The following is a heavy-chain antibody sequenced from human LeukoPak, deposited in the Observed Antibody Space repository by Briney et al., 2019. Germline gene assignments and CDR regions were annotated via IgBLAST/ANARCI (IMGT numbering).Heavy chain of an antibody. CDR3: AELGITMIGGV. CDR2: ISSSGSTI. CDR1: GFTFSSYE. Sequence: GGSLRLSCAASGFTFSSYEMNWVRQAPGKGLEWVSYISSSGSTIYYADSVKGPFTISRDNAKNSLYLQMNSLRAEDTAVYYCAELGITMIGGVWGKGTTVTISS. D-gene: IGHD3-10*02. J-gene: IGHJ6*04. V-gene: IGHV3-48*03.